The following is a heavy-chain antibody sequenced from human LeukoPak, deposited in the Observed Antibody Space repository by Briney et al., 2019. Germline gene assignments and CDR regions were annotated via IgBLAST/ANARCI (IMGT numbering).Heavy chain of an antibody. CDR3: ATATTVGNDAFDI. CDR1: GYTFTSYD. D-gene: IGHD4-23*01. CDR2: MNPNSGNT. J-gene: IGHJ3*02. V-gene: IGHV1-8*03. Sequence: ASVKVSCKASGYTFTSYDINWVRQATGQGLEWMGWMNPNSGNTGYAQKFQGRVTITRNTSISTAYMELSSLRSEDTAVYYCATATTVGNDAFDIWGQGTIVTVSS.